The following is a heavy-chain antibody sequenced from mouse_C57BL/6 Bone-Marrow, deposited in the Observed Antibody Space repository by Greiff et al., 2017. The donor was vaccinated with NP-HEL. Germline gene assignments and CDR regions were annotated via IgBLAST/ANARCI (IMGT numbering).Heavy chain of an antibody. CDR3: ARGGSSYAYFDY. J-gene: IGHJ2*01. CDR2: IYPGSGNT. V-gene: IGHV1-76*01. CDR1: GYTFTNYY. D-gene: IGHD1-1*01. Sequence: VKLQESGAELVRPGASVKLSCKASGYTFTNYYINWVKQRPGQGLEWIARIYPGSGNTYYNEKFKGKATLTAEKSSSTAYMQLSSLTSEDTAVYFCARGGSSYAYFDYWGQGTTLTVSS.